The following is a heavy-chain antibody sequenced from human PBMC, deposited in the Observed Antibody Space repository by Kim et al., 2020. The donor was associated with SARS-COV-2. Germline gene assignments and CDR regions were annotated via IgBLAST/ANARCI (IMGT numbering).Heavy chain of an antibody. Sequence: DSVKGRFTNSRDNAKNSLFLQMNSLRAEDTAVYYCAKASYSSGRAPLFDYWGQGTLVTVSS. V-gene: IGHV3-7*03. J-gene: IGHJ4*02. CDR3: AKASYSSGRAPLFDY. D-gene: IGHD3-10*01.